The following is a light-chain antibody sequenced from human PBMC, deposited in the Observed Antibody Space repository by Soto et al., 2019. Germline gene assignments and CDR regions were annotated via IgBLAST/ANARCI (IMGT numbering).Light chain of an antibody. Sequence: QSVLTQPPSASGSPGQSVTISCTGTGSDGGDYNSVSWYQQHPGSAPKLVIYDVSKRPSGVPNRFSGSKSGNTASLIVSGLQAEDEADYYCISYADNNNFVFGGGTKL. CDR1: GSDGGDYNS. CDR3: ISYADNNNFV. J-gene: IGLJ3*02. V-gene: IGLV2-8*01. CDR2: DVS.